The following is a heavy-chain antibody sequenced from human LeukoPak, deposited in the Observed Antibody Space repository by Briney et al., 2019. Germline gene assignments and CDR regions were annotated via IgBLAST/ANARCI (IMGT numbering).Heavy chain of an antibody. CDR2: IYHSGST. J-gene: IGHJ6*02. CDR3: ARGLRRIIVATKYGMDV. V-gene: IGHV4-4*02. CDR1: GGSISSSNW. Sequence: KPSETLSLTCAVSGGSISSSNWWSWVRQPPGEGLEWIGEIYHSGSTNYNPSLKSRVTISVDTSKNQFSLKLSSVTAADTAVYYCARGLRRIIVATKYGMDVWGQGTTVTVSS. D-gene: IGHD5-12*01.